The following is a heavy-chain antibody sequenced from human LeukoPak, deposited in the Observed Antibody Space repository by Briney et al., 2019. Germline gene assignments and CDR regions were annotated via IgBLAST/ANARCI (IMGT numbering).Heavy chain of an antibody. J-gene: IGHJ5*02. D-gene: IGHD1-26*01. Sequence: SETLSLTCSVSGGSISSSGYYWGWIRQPPGKGLEWIASIYYGGSTYYNRSRKSRFTISVKTAKNEHSLKLSSLTAADTAVYYCARHEYSGSYYGLSWFDPWGQGTLVTVSS. V-gene: IGHV4-39*01. CDR2: IYYGGST. CDR3: ARHEYSGSYYGLSWFDP. CDR1: GGSISSSGYY.